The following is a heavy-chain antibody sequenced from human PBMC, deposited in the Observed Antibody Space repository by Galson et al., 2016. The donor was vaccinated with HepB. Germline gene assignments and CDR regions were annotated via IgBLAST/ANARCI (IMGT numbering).Heavy chain of an antibody. V-gene: IGHV3-23*01. CDR2: ISASDAST. CDR3: VKDARVGWTFDY. D-gene: IGHD2-15*01. Sequence: SLRLSCAASGFTFRSYAMNWVRQTPGKGLEWVSTISASDASTFYADSVKGRFTVSRDNSRNTLYLQMNSLRAEDTAVDYCVKDARVGWTFDYWGQGTLVTVSS. J-gene: IGHJ4*02. CDR1: GFTFRSYA.